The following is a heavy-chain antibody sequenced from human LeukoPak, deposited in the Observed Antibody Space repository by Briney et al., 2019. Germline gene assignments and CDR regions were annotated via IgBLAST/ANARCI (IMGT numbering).Heavy chain of an antibody. CDR3: ARDLDSGSYNWFDP. D-gene: IGHD1-26*01. CDR1: GGTFSSYA. V-gene: IGHV1-69*04. CDR2: IIPILGIA. Sequence: SVKVSCKASGGTFSSYAISWVRQAPGQGLEWMGRIIPILGIANYAQKFQGRVTITADKSASTAYMELSSLRSEDTAVYYCARDLDSGSYNWFDPWGQGTLVTVSS. J-gene: IGHJ5*02.